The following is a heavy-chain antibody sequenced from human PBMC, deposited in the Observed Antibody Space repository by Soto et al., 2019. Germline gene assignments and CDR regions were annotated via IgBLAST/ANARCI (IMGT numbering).Heavy chain of an antibody. CDR3: ARDLARGKYFDY. CDR2: IGHDGNSR. D-gene: IGHD3-10*01. V-gene: IGHV3-33*01. J-gene: IGHJ4*02. Sequence: QVQMVESGGAVVQPGRSLRLSCAASGFDFSGYGMHWLRQTPGKGLEWVSVIGHDGNSRDYGDSVKGRFTISRDNPTNTLYLQLNSLCAEDAGVYYCARDLARGKYFDYWGQGTLVTVSS. CDR1: GFDFSGYG.